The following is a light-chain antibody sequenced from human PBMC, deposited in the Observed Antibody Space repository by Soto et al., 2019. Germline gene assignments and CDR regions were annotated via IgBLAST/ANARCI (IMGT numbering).Light chain of an antibody. Sequence: DIQMTQSPSSLSASVGDRVTITCRASQGVSNYLAWYQQKPGKVPKLLIYAASTLQSGIPSRFSGSGSGTDFTLTISSLQPEDVATYYCQKYNSAPRTFGEGTRLEIK. J-gene: IGKJ5*01. CDR2: AAS. CDR1: QGVSNY. V-gene: IGKV1-27*01. CDR3: QKYNSAPRT.